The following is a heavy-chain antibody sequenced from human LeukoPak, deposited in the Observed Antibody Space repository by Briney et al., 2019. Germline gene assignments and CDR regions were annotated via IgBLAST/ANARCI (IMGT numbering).Heavy chain of an antibody. J-gene: IGHJ4*02. V-gene: IGHV1-69*01. D-gene: IGHD3-10*01. CDR3: ASVLFSGGRIQDHGDPTFDY. CDR2: IIPIFGTA. CDR1: GGTFSSYA. Sequence: AASVKVSCKASGGTFSSYAISWVRQAPGQGLEWMGGIIPIFGTANYAQKFQGRVTITADESTSTAYMELSSLRSEDTAVYYCASVLFSGGRIQDHGDPTFDYWGQGILVTVSS.